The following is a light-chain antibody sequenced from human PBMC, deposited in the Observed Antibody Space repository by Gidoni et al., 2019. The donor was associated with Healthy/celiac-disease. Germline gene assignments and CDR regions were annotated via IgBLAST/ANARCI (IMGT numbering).Light chain of an antibody. V-gene: IGLV3-1*01. J-gene: IGLJ2*01. Sequence: SNELTQPRSVSVYPGQTASITCSGEQLGDKYACWYQQKPGHSPVLVIYQASKRPSGIPERFSVSTSGNTATLTISGTQAMDEADYYCQAWDSSSHVVFGGVTNLTVL. CDR1: QLGDKY. CDR2: QAS. CDR3: QAWDSSSHVV.